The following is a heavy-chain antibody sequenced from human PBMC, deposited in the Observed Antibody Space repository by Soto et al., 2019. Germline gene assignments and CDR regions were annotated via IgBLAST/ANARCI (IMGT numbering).Heavy chain of an antibody. CDR3: ARDGPPTDY. J-gene: IGHJ4*02. CDR2: INPSGGST. V-gene: IGHV1-46*01. Sequence: GASLKVSCKSSGYTFTSYHMHWVRQAPGQGLEWMGIINPSGGSTSYAQKFQGRVTMTRDTSTSTVYMELSSLRSDDTAVYYCARDGPPTDYWGQGTLVTVSS. CDR1: GYTFTSYH.